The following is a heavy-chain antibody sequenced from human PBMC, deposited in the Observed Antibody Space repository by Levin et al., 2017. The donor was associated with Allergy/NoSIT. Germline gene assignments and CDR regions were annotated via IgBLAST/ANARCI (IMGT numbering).Heavy chain of an antibody. CDR3: ARGTRTRQREDLFDY. D-gene: IGHD1-1*01. CDR1: GFTFSSYS. Sequence: PGASVKVSCAASGFTFSSYSMNWVRQAPGKGLEWVSSISTGSHHIYYADSVKGRFTISRDNAKNSLYLQMNSLRAEDTAVYYCARGTRTRQREDLFDYWGQGTLVSVSS. J-gene: IGHJ4*02. V-gene: IGHV3-21*01. CDR2: ISTGSHHI.